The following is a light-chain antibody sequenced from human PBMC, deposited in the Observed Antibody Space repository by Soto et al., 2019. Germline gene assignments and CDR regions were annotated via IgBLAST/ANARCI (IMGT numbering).Light chain of an antibody. J-gene: IGKJ2*01. V-gene: IGKV3-20*01. CDR1: QSVSSSY. Sequence: IVFTQSPGTLSLSPGERVTLSCRASQSVSSSYLTWYQQKPGQAPRLLIYGASSRATRIPDRFSGSGSATDFTLPNSRLEPDDSAVYFCQQYGSSPPSFGQGTKLELK. CDR3: QQYGSSPPS. CDR2: GAS.